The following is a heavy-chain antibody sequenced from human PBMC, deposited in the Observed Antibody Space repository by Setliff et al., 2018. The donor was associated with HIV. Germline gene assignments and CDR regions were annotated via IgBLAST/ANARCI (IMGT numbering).Heavy chain of an antibody. CDR2: IFPGDSDT. CDR1: GYSFLAYW. CDR3: AIHPWAERPFYY. J-gene: IGHJ4*02. V-gene: IGHV5-51*01. D-gene: IGHD1-26*01. Sequence: PGESLKISCQTSGYSFLAYWIGWVRQMPGKGLEWMGIIFPGDSDTKYSPSFQGQITISADKSIRTVYLQWDSLKASDSAMYFCAIHPWAERPFYYWGQGTLVTVSS.